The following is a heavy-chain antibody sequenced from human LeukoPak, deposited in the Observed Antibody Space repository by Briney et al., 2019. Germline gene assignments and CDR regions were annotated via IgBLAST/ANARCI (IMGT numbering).Heavy chain of an antibody. D-gene: IGHD3-10*01. CDR1: GGSISSYY. CDR2: IYTSGST. CDR3: ARDPVTGNWFDP. V-gene: IGHV4-4*07. Sequence: PSETLSLTCTVSGGSISSYYWSWIRQPAGKGLEWIGRIYTSGSTNYNPSLKSRVTTSVDKSKNQFSLKLSSVTAADTAVYYCARDPVTGNWFDPWGQGTLVTVSS. J-gene: IGHJ5*02.